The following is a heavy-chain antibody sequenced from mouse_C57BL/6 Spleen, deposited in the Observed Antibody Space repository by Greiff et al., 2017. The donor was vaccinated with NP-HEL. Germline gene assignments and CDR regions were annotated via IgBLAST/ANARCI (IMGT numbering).Heavy chain of an antibody. J-gene: IGHJ1*03. Sequence: VKLMESGAELVRPGASVTLSCKASGYTFTDYEMHWVKQTPVHGLEWIGAIDPETGGTAYNQKFKGKAILTADKSSSTAYMELRSLTSEDSAVYYCTGWLLRDWYFDVWGTGTTVTVSS. CDR3: TGWLLRDWYFDV. V-gene: IGHV1-15*01. D-gene: IGHD2-3*01. CDR1: GYTFTDYE. CDR2: IDPETGGT.